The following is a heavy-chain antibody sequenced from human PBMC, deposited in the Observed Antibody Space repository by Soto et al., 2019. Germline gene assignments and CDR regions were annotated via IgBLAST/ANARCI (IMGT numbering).Heavy chain of an antibody. D-gene: IGHD3-16*01. CDR1: GGSISSYY. CDR2: IYYGGST. CDR3: ARDRSYDYVDYYYGMDV. V-gene: IGHV4-59*01. Sequence: QVQLQESGPGLVKPSETLSLTCTVSGGSISSYYWSWIRQPPGKGLEWIGYIYYGGSTNYNPSLKGRVTITVDTSKNQFSLKLSSVTAADTAVYYCARDRSYDYVDYYYGMDVWGQGTTVTVSS. J-gene: IGHJ6*02.